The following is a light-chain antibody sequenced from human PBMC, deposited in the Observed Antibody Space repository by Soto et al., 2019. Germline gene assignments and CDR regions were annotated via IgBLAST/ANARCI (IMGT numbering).Light chain of an antibody. CDR2: DLS. CDR3: SSYTSSSTLV. Sequence: QSVVTQPASVSGSPGQSITISCAGTSSDVGDYNYVSWHQQHPGKAPNLISYDLSNRPSGVSNRFSGSKSGNTASMTISGLQAEDEADYYCSSYTSSSTLVFGTGTKVTVL. CDR1: SSDVGDYNY. J-gene: IGLJ1*01. V-gene: IGLV2-14*01.